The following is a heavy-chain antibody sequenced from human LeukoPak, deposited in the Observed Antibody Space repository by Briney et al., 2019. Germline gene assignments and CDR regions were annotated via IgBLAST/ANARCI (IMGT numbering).Heavy chain of an antibody. V-gene: IGHV3-30-3*01. CDR3: ARDRVPGYYYGMDV. D-gene: IGHD3-10*01. J-gene: IGHJ6*02. Sequence: GSLRLSCAASGFTFSSYAMHWVRQAPGKGLEWVAVISYDGSNKYYADSVKGRFTISRDNSKNTLYLQMNSLRAEDTAVYYCARDRVPGYYYGMDVWGQGTTVTVSS. CDR1: GFTFSSYA. CDR2: ISYDGSNK.